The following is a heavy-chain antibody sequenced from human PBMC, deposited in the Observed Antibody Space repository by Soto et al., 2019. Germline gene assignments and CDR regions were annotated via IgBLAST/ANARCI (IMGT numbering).Heavy chain of an antibody. D-gene: IGHD3-10*01. CDR2: INHSGNT. CDR1: GGSFSGYY. Sequence: SETLSLTCAVYGGSFSGYYWTWIRQPPGTGLEWIGEINHSGNTNYNPSLKSRVTMAVDKSRNQFSLKLSSVTAADTAVYYCARRWGEGRVDYWGQGTLVTVSS. V-gene: IGHV4-34*01. J-gene: IGHJ4*02. CDR3: ARRWGEGRVDY.